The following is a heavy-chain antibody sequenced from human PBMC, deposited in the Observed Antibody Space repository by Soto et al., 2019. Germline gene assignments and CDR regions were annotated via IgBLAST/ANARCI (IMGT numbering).Heavy chain of an antibody. CDR3: EREEGCGGDCYYFDY. CDR2: IIPILGIA. J-gene: IGHJ4*02. D-gene: IGHD2-21*01. V-gene: IGHV1-69*02. CDR1: GGTFSSYT. Sequence: SVKVSCKASGGTFSSYTISWVRQAPGQGLEWMGRIIPILGIANYAQKFQGRVTITADKSASTAYTELSSLRSEDTAVYYCEREEGCGGDCYYFDYWGQGILVTVS.